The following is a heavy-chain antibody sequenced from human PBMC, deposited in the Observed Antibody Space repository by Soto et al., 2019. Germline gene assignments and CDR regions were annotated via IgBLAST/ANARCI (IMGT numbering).Heavy chain of an antibody. V-gene: IGHV4-31*03. J-gene: IGHJ3*01. CDR2: IYYSGST. CDR3: ARDPGYRLRVHSV. Sequence: SETLSLTCTVSGGSISSGGYYWSWIRQHPGKGLEWIGYIYYSGSTYYNPSLKSRVTISVDTSKNQFSLKLSSVTAADTAVYYCARDPGYRLRVHSVWGQGTMVTVSS. D-gene: IGHD3-16*02. CDR1: GGSISSGGYY.